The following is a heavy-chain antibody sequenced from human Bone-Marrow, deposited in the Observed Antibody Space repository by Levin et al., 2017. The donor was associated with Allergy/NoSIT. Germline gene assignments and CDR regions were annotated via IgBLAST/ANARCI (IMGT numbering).Heavy chain of an antibody. CDR2: IYYSGTT. J-gene: IGHJ4*02. CDR3: ARMGDTAMVDPFDY. V-gene: IGHV4-59*01. Sequence: SETLSLTCTVSGGSISNYYWSWIRQPPGKGLEWIGYIYYSGTTNYNPSLKSRVTISVDTSKRQFYLKLTYVTAADTAIYYCARMGDTAMVDPFDYWGQGTLVTVSS. D-gene: IGHD5-18*01. CDR1: GGSISNYY.